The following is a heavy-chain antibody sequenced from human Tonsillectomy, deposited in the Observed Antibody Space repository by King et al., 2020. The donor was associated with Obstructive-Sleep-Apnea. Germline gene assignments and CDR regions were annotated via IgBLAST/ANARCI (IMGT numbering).Heavy chain of an antibody. CDR3: ASDRARPP. CDR1: GGSFSGYY. V-gene: IGHV4-34*01. Sequence: VQLQQWGAGLLKPSETLSLTCAVYGGSFSGYYWSWIRQPPGKGLEWIGEINHSGSTNYNPSLKSRVTISVDTSKNQFSLKLSSVTAADTAVYYCASDRARPPWGQGTLVTVSS. J-gene: IGHJ5*02. CDR2: INHSGST.